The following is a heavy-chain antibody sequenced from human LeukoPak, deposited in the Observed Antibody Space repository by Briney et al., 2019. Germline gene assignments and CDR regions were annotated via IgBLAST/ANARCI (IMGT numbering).Heavy chain of an antibody. Sequence: ASVKVSCKASGYTFTSYDINRVRQATGQGLEWMGWMNPNSGNTGYAQKFQGRVTMTRNTSISTAYMELSSLRSKDTAVYYCARGIVGAKRYYFDYWGQGTLVTVSS. CDR2: MNPNSGNT. J-gene: IGHJ4*02. CDR3: ARGIVGAKRYYFDY. D-gene: IGHD1-26*01. V-gene: IGHV1-8*01. CDR1: GYTFTSYD.